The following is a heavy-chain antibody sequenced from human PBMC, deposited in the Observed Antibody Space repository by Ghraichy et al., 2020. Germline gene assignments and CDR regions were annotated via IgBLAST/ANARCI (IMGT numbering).Heavy chain of an antibody. CDR3: AKDMDTSDWLLGTGHYYGMDV. CDR1: GFTFSSYA. D-gene: IGHD3-9*01. Sequence: GGSLRLSCAASGFTFSSYAMSWVRQAPGKGLEWVSAISGSGGSTYYADSVKGRFTISRDNSKNTLYLQMNSLRAEDTAVYYCAKDMDTSDWLLGTGHYYGMDVWGQGTTVTVSS. J-gene: IGHJ6*02. V-gene: IGHV3-23*01. CDR2: ISGSGGST.